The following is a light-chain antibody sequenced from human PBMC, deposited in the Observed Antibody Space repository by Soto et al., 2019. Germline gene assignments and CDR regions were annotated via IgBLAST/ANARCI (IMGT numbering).Light chain of an antibody. CDR2: DAS. V-gene: IGKV3-11*01. J-gene: IGKJ3*01. Sequence: EIVLTQSPATLSLSPGERATLSCRASQSVSSYLAWYQQKPGQAPRLLIYDASNSATGIPARFSGSGSGTDFTLTISSLEPEDFAVYYCQQRSNWPPNFGPGTKVDIK. CDR1: QSVSSY. CDR3: QQRSNWPPN.